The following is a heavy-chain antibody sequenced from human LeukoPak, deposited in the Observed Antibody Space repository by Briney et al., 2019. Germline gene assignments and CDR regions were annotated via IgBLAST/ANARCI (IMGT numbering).Heavy chain of an antibody. CDR2: ISYDGSNK. Sequence: GGTLRLSCAASGFTFSSYAMHWVRQAPGKGLEWVAVISYDGSNKYYADSVKSRFTISRDNSKNTLYLQMNSLRAEDTAVYYCARDSSGWYHAFDIWGQGTMVTVSS. J-gene: IGHJ3*02. CDR3: ARDSSGWYHAFDI. D-gene: IGHD6-19*01. V-gene: IGHV3-30-3*01. CDR1: GFTFSSYA.